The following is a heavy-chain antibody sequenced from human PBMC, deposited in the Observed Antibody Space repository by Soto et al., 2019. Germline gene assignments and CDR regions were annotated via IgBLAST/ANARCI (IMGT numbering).Heavy chain of an antibody. J-gene: IGHJ5*02. V-gene: IGHV4-31*03. CDR3: ARLFGDYVGWFDP. CDR2: IYYTGST. D-gene: IGHD4-17*01. CDR1: GGSITSGPYY. Sequence: QLQLQESGPGLVKPSQTLSLTSTVSGGSITSGPYYWSWIHQHPGKGLEWIGYIYYTGSTYSNPSLESRITMSVDTSKNQFSLKLRSVTAADTAVYYCARLFGDYVGWFDPWGQGTLVTVSS.